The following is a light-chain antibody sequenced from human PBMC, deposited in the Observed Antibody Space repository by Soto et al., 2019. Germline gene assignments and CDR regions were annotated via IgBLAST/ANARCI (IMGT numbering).Light chain of an antibody. CDR3: QQYSDSPRT. CDR1: QSVRAYY. J-gene: IGKJ1*01. V-gene: IGKV3-20*01. CDR2: GAT. Sequence: EIVLTQSPGTLSLSPGEGATLSCRASQSVRAYYLAWYQQKPGQAPRLLISGATTRATGIPDRFSGSGSGTDFTLTINRLEPEDCAVYYCQQYSDSPRTFGQGTKVEIK.